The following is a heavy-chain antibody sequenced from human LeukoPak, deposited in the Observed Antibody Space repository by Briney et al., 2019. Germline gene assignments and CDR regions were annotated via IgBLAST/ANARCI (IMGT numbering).Heavy chain of an antibody. CDR3: ARTFMMTTVTQFDY. J-gene: IGHJ4*02. D-gene: IGHD4-17*01. CDR2: INPNSGGT. Sequence: ASVKVSCKASGYTFTGYYMHWVRQAPGQGLEWMGRINPNSGGTNYAQKFQGRDTMTRDTSISTAYMELSRLRSDDTAVYYCARTFMMTTVTQFDYWGQGTLVTVSS. V-gene: IGHV1-2*06. CDR1: GYTFTGYY.